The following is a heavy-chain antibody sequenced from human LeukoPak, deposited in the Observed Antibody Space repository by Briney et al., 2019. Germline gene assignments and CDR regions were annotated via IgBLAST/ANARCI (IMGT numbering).Heavy chain of an antibody. J-gene: IGHJ4*02. CDR2: IRVGGETT. CDR1: GFTFNNYA. D-gene: IGHD4-17*01. V-gene: IGHV3-23*01. Sequence: AGGSLRLSCAASGFTFNNYAMNWARQAPGKWLELVSSIRVGGETTYYADSAKGRFTISRDNSQNTLYLQMNSLRAEDTAVYYCARDYADYVGYFFFDYWGQRTLVTVSS. CDR3: ARDYADYVGYFFFDY.